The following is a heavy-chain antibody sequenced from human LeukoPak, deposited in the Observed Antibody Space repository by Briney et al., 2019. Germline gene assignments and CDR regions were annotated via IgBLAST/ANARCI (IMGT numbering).Heavy chain of an antibody. CDR3: ARLAFYGSGGFNAFDI. Sequence: GGSLRLSCAASGFTFSSYAMSWVRQAPGKGLEWVANIKQDGSEKYYVDSVKGRFTISRDNAKNSLYLQMNSLRAEDTAVYYCARLAFYGSGGFNAFDIWGQGTMVTVSS. D-gene: IGHD3-10*01. J-gene: IGHJ3*02. V-gene: IGHV3-7*01. CDR2: IKQDGSEK. CDR1: GFTFSSYA.